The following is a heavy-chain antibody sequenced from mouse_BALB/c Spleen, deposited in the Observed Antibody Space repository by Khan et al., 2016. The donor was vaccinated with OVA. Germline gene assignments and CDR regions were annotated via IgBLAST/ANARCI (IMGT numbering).Heavy chain of an antibody. V-gene: IGHV1-69*02. CDR3: TREGVDGSSFAY. CDR1: GYTFTNYW. CDR2: VYPSDSYT. Sequence: VQLQESGAELVRPGASVKLSCKASGYTFTNYWINWVKQRPGQGLEWIGNVYPSDSYTNYNQKFKDKATLTVDKSSSTAYMQLSSPTSDDSAVYYCTREGVDGSSFAYWDQGTLVTVSA. D-gene: IGHD2-3*01. J-gene: IGHJ3*01.